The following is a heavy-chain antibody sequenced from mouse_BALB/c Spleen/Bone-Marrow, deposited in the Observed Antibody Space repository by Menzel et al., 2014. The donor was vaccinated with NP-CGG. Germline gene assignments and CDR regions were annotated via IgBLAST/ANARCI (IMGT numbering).Heavy chain of an antibody. CDR2: IRLKSNNYAT. Sequence: EVQGVESGGGLVQPGGSMKLSCVASGFSFSNYWMNWVRQSPEKGLEWVAEIRLKSNNYATHHAESVKGRFSISRDDSKSSVYLQMNNLGAEDTGIYYCSRDYDDAMDYWGQGTSVTVSS. CDR3: SRDYDDAMDY. D-gene: IGHD2-4*01. J-gene: IGHJ4*01. CDR1: GFSFSNYW. V-gene: IGHV6-6*02.